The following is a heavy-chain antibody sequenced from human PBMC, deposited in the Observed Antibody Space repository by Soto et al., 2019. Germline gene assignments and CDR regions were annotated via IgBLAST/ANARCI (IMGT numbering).Heavy chain of an antibody. J-gene: IGHJ4*02. V-gene: IGHV4-31*11. Sequence: SETLSLTCAVYGGSFSGYYWTWIRQHPGKGLEWIGYIYYSGSTYYNPSLKSRVTISIDTSKNQFSLKLSSVTAADTAVYYCARSIDYGGQGTLVTVPS. CDR1: GGSFSGYY. CDR3: ARSIDY. CDR2: IYYSGST.